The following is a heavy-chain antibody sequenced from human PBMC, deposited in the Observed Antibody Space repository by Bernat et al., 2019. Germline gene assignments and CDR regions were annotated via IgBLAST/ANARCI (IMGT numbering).Heavy chain of an antibody. CDR3: ERREDDYVWGSYRSYAFDI. CDR2: IYYSGST. J-gene: IGHJ3*02. Sequence: QLQLQESGPGLVKPSETLSLTCTVSGGSISSSSYYWGWIRQPPGKGLEWIGSIYYSGSTYYNPSLKSRVTISVDTSKNQFSLKMSFVTAADTAVYYCERREDDYVWGSYRSYAFDIWGQGTMVTVSS. CDR1: GGSISSSSYY. D-gene: IGHD3-16*02. V-gene: IGHV4-39*01.